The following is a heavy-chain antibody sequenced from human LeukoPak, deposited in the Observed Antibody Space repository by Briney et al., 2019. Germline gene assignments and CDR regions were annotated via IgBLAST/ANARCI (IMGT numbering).Heavy chain of an antibody. Sequence: SETLSLTCTVSGGSISSGGYYWSWIRQHPGKGLEWIGYIYYSGSTYYNPSLKSRVTISVDTSKNQFSLKLSSVTAADTAVYYCARGPRFSSGWYMESSDYWGQGTLVTVSS. V-gene: IGHV4-31*03. CDR1: GGSISSGGYY. D-gene: IGHD6-19*01. CDR3: ARGPRFSSGWYMESSDY. CDR2: IYYSGST. J-gene: IGHJ4*02.